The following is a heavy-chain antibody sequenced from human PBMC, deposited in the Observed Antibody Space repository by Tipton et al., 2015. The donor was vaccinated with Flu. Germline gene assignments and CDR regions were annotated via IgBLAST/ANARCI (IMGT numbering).Heavy chain of an antibody. J-gene: IGHJ4*02. V-gene: IGHV3-23*01. Sequence: SLRLSCAASGFTFSRYAMSWVRQAPGKGLEWVAGVSGGGGTTYFADSVKGRFTISRDNSKNTVYLQMNSLRAEDTAIYYCGKVIPEIVAGLDYWGQGTLVTVSS. CDR1: GFTFSRYA. D-gene: IGHD5-12*01. CDR3: GKVIPEIVAGLDY. CDR2: VSGGGGTT.